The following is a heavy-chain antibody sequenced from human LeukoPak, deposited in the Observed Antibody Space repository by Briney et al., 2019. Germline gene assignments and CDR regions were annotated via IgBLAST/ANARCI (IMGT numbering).Heavy chain of an antibody. CDR2: TYYRSKWYN. Sequence: SQTLSLTCAISGDSVSSDSAAWNWIRLSPSRGLEWLGRTYYRSKWYNDYAVSVKSRITINPDTSKNQFSLQLNSVTPEGTAVYYCASESGSIAAAGITIWGQGTLVTVSS. V-gene: IGHV6-1*01. D-gene: IGHD6-13*01. J-gene: IGHJ4*02. CDR1: GDSVSSDSAA. CDR3: ASESGSIAAAGITI.